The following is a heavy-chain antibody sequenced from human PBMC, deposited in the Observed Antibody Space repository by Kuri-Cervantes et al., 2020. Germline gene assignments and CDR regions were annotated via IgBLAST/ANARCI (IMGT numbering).Heavy chain of an antibody. CDR2: IYYSGST. V-gene: IGHV4-39*07. CDR1: GGSISSSSYY. Sequence: GSLRLSCTVSGGSISSSSYYWGWIRQPPGKGLEWIGSIYYSGSTYYNPSLKSRVTISVDTSKNQFSLKLSSVTAADTAVYYCARDGLGAAASLAFDIWGQGTMVTVSS. J-gene: IGHJ3*02. CDR3: ARDGLGAAASLAFDI. D-gene: IGHD6-13*01.